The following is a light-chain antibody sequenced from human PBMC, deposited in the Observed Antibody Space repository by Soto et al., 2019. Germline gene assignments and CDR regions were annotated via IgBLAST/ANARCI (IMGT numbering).Light chain of an antibody. J-gene: IGKJ5*01. CDR2: DAS. CDR1: QTISSW. CDR3: QQYYSFPS. Sequence: DIQMTQSPSTLSASVGYRVTITCRASQTISSWLAWYQQKPGKAPTLLIYDASTLERGVPSRFSGTGSGTEFALTISSLQPDDFATYFCQQYYSFPSFGQGTRLEIK. V-gene: IGKV1-5*01.